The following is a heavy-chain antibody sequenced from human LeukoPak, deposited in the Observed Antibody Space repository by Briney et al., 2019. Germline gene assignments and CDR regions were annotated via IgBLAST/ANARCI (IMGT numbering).Heavy chain of an antibody. V-gene: IGHV4-4*07. D-gene: IGHD2-2*01. CDR1: GGSISSYY. CDR2: IYTSGST. J-gene: IGHJ4*02. Sequence: PSETLSLTCTVSGGSISSYYWSWIRQPAGKGLEWIGRIYTSGSTNYNPPLKSRVTMSVDTSKNQFSLKLSSVTAADTAVYYCARSYCSSTSCYCDYWGQGTLVTVSS. CDR3: ARSYCSSTSCYCDY.